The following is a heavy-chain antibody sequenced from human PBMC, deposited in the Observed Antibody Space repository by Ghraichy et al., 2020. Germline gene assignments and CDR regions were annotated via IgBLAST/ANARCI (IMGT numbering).Heavy chain of an antibody. CDR2: FGSNGGSI. J-gene: IGHJ3*02. V-gene: IGHV3-64D*09. CDR3: VKGYCSTITCPDYAFDI. CDR1: GFTFSNYA. D-gene: IGHD2-2*01. Sequence: GESLNISCSASGFTFSNYAMHWVRQAPGKGLEYVSGFGSNGGSIYYADSVKGRFTISRDNSKNTLYLQMSSLRGDDTAVYYCVKGYCSTITCPDYAFDIWGQGTMLTVSS.